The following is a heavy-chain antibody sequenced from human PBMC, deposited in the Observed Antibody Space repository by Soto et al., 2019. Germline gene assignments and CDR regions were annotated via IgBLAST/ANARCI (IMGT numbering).Heavy chain of an antibody. CDR2: IVVGSGNT. D-gene: IGHD6-19*01. Sequence: ASVKVSCKASGFTFTSSAVQWVRQARGQRLEWIGWIVVGSGNTNYAQKFQERVTITRDMSTSTAYMELSSLRSEDTAVYYCAVGYSSGWYYYYGMDVWGQGTTVTVS. V-gene: IGHV1-58*01. J-gene: IGHJ6*02. CDR3: AVGYSSGWYYYYGMDV. CDR1: GFTFTSSA.